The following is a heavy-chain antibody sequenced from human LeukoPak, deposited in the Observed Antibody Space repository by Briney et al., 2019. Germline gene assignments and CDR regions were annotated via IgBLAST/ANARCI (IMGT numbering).Heavy chain of an antibody. Sequence: GGSLRLSCAASGFTFSSYAMSWVRQAPGKGLEWVSAISGSGGSTYYAGSVKGRFTISRDNSKNTLYLQMNSLRAEDTAVYYCAKDQEPRGAYDAFDIWGQGTMVTVSS. V-gene: IGHV3-23*01. CDR2: ISGSGGST. D-gene: IGHD1-26*01. J-gene: IGHJ3*02. CDR1: GFTFSSYA. CDR3: AKDQEPRGAYDAFDI.